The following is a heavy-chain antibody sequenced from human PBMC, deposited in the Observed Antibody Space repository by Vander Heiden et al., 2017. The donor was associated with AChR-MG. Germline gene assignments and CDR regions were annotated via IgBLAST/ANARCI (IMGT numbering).Heavy chain of an antibody. J-gene: IGHJ3*02. Sequence: EVQLVESGGGLVQPGRSLRLSCAASGFTFDDFARHWGRQAPGKGLEWVSGISWNSGSIGYADSVKGRFTISRDNAKNSLYLQMNSLRAEDTALYYCARGTYYYDSSGSDDAFDIWGQGTMVTVSS. D-gene: IGHD3-22*01. V-gene: IGHV3-9*01. CDR2: ISWNSGSI. CDR1: GFTFDDFA. CDR3: ARGTYYYDSSGSDDAFDI.